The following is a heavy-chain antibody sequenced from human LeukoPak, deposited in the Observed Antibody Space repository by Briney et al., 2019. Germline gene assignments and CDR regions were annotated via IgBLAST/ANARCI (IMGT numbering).Heavy chain of an antibody. CDR1: GGSFSDYY. J-gene: IGHJ4*02. Sequence: SETLSLTCAVYGGSFSDYYWSWIRQPPGKGLQWIGEINHSGSTNYNPSLKSRVTISVDTSENQFSLKLTSVTAADTAVYYCASAYYYDSSGYPAWGQGTLVTVSS. CDR2: INHSGST. D-gene: IGHD3-22*01. CDR3: ASAYYYDSSGYPA. V-gene: IGHV4-34*01.